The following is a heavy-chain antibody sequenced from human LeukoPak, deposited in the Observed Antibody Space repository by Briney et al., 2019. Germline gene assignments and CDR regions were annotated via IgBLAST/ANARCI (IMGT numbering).Heavy chain of an antibody. J-gene: IGHJ4*02. CDR3: VRESYYSDSSGQNAVGGFDY. Sequence: GGSLRLSCAASGFTFSNYWMHWIRQVPGKGLVWVSHIKYDGSATNYADSVKGRFTISRDNAKNTLYLQMNSLRAEDTAVYYCVRESYYSDSSGQNAVGGFDYWGQGTLLTVSS. V-gene: IGHV3-74*01. D-gene: IGHD3-22*01. CDR2: IKYDGSAT. CDR1: GFTFSNYW.